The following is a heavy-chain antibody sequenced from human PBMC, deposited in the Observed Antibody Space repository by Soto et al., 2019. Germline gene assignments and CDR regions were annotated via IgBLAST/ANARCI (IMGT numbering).Heavy chain of an antibody. CDR1: GFTFSSYS. D-gene: IGHD2-2*01. Sequence: VQLVESGGGLVQPGGSLRLCCAASGFTFSSYSMNWVRQAPGKGLEWVSYISSSSSTIYYADSVKGRFTISRDNAKSSLYLHMTSLRDEDTAVYYRARTPLGRTSYGFVYWGQRTLVTVSS. CDR2: ISSSSSTI. V-gene: IGHV3-48*02. CDR3: ARTPLGRTSYGFVY. J-gene: IGHJ4*02.